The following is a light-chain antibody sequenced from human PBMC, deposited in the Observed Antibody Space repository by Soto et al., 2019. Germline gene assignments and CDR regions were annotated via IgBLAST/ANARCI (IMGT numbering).Light chain of an antibody. CDR1: QSISSY. J-gene: IGKJ1*01. Sequence: DIQMAQSPSSLSASVGDRVTITCRASQSISSYLNWYQQKPGKALKLLIYAASNLQSGVPSRFNGSGSGTDFTLTISSMQPEDFATYYCQQSYSTPGTFGQGTKVDIK. CDR3: QQSYSTPGT. V-gene: IGKV1-39*01. CDR2: AAS.